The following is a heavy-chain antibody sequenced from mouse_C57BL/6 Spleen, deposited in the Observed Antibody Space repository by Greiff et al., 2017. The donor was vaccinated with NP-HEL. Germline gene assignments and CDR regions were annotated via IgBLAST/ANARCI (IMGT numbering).Heavy chain of an antibody. Sequence: VKLQESGPELVKPGASVKISCKASGYAFSSSWMNWVKQRPGKGLEWIGRIYPGDGDTNYNGKFKGKATLTADKSSSTAYMQLSSLTSEDSAVYFCARSWLRRYFDVWGTGTTVTVSS. V-gene: IGHV1-82*01. D-gene: IGHD2-2*01. CDR1: GYAFSSSW. CDR3: ARSWLRRYFDV. J-gene: IGHJ1*03. CDR2: IYPGDGDT.